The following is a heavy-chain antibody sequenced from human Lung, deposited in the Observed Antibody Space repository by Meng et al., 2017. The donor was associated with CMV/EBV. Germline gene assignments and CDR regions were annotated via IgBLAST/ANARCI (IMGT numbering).Heavy chain of an antibody. J-gene: IGHJ4*02. V-gene: IGHV1-18*01. D-gene: IGHD3-9*01. CDR3: ARDVDWSLDY. CDR1: GYTFTKYG. CDR2: ISTRSDGI. Sequence: SVKVSCKASGYTFTKYGISWVRQAPGQGLEWMAWISTRSDGIKYAQNFQDRVTLTTDTSTRTAYMELGGLRSDDTAMYYCARDVDWSLDYWGQGTVVTVSS.